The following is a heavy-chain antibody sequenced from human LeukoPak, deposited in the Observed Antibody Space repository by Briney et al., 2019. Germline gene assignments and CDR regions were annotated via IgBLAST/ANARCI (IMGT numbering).Heavy chain of an antibody. D-gene: IGHD3-3*01. V-gene: IGHV3-7*01. CDR3: ARDQAPTYYYDFWSGYIDY. CDR2: IKQDGSEK. Sequence: GGSLRLSCAASGFTFSSYWMSWVRQAPGKGVEWVANIKQDGSEKYYVDSVKGGFTISRDNAKNSLYLQMNSLRAEDTAVYYCARDQAPTYYYDFWSGYIDYWGQGTLVTVSS. CDR1: GFTFSSYW. J-gene: IGHJ4*02.